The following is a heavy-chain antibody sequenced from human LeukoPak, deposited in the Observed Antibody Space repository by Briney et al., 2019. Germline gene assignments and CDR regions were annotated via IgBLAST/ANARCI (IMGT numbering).Heavy chain of an antibody. Sequence: GGALRLSCAASGFTFRSYAMSWVRQAQGKGLEGVSAISGSGGSTYYADSVKGRLTISRDNARNTLFLQLSSLRAEDSAVYYCARDTFQPGLIDSWGQGTLVTVSS. CDR1: GFTFRSYA. CDR2: ISGSGGST. CDR3: ARDTFQPGLIDS. V-gene: IGHV3-23*01. D-gene: IGHD2-2*01. J-gene: IGHJ4*02.